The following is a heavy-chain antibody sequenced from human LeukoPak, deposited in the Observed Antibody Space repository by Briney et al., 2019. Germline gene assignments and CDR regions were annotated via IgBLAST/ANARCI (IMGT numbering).Heavy chain of an antibody. CDR3: ARDRYSGSYYYFDY. J-gene: IGHJ4*02. Sequence: GGSLRLSCAASGFTFSSYAMHWVRQAPGKGLEWVAVISYDGSNKYYADSVKGRFTISRDNSKNTLYLQMNSLRAEDTAAYYCARDRYSGSYYYFDYWGQGTLVTVSS. D-gene: IGHD1-26*01. CDR2: ISYDGSNK. CDR1: GFTFSSYA. V-gene: IGHV3-30*04.